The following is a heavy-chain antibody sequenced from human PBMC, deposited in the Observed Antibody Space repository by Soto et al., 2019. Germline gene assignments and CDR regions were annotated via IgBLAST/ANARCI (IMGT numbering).Heavy chain of an antibody. V-gene: IGHV5-10-1*01. J-gene: IGHJ4*02. Sequence: GESLKISCKGSGYSFTSYWISWVRQMPRKGLEWMGRIDPSDSYTNYSPSFQGHVTISADKSISTAYLQWSSLKASDTAMYYCARLAATAMVTADYWGQGTLVTVSS. CDR1: GYSFTSYW. CDR2: IDPSDSYT. D-gene: IGHD5-18*01. CDR3: ARLAATAMVTADY.